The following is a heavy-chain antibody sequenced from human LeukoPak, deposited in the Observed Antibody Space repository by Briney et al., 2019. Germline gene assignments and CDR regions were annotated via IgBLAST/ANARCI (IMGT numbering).Heavy chain of an antibody. D-gene: IGHD2-2*01. CDR1: GYTLTGYY. Sequence: ASVKVSSKTSGYTLTGYYMHWVRQAPGQGLEWMGWINPNSGGTNYAQKFQGRVTMTRDTSISTAHMELSRLRSDDTAVYYCARGLRGSPAFDYWGQGTLVTVSS. J-gene: IGHJ4*02. CDR3: ARGLRGSPAFDY. V-gene: IGHV1-2*02. CDR2: INPNSGGT.